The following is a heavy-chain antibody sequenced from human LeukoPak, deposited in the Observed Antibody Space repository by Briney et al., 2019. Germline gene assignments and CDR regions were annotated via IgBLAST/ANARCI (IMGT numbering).Heavy chain of an antibody. V-gene: IGHV3-53*05. CDR1: GSVSSNY. J-gene: IGHJ1*01. CDR2: IYSGDNK. Sequence: GGSLRLSCAASGSVSSNYMSWVRQAPGKGLEWVSVIYSGDNKYYADSVKGRFTISRDNSKNTLYLQMNSLRAEDTAVYYCARDSDYYDSSGYGYFQHWGQGTLVTVSS. D-gene: IGHD3-22*01. CDR3: ARDSDYYDSSGYGYFQH.